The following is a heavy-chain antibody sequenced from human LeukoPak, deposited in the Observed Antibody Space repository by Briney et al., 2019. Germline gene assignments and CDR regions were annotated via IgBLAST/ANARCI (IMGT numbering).Heavy chain of an antibody. CDR1: GFTFSSYE. CDR3: ARAGSGWYF. CDR2: ISSSSSYI. J-gene: IGHJ4*02. D-gene: IGHD6-19*01. V-gene: IGHV3-21*05. Sequence: GGSLRLSCAASGFTFSSYEMNWLRQAPGQGLEWVSHISSSSSYIYYADSVKGRFTISRDNAKNSLYLQMNSLRAEDTAVYYCARAGSGWYFGGQGTLVTGSS.